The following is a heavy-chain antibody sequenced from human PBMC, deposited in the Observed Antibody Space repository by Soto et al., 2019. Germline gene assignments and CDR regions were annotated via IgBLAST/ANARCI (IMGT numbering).Heavy chain of an antibody. J-gene: IGHJ4*02. CDR3: AGDAIVGARGFDY. V-gene: IGHV4-59*01. CDR2: IYYSGST. D-gene: IGHD1-26*01. Sequence: QVQLQESGPGLVKPSETLSLTCTVSGGSISSYYWSWIRQPPGKGLEWIGYIYYSGSTNYNPSLKSRVTISVDTSKNQFSLKLSCVAAADTAVYYCAGDAIVGARGFDYWGQGTLVTVSS. CDR1: GGSISSYY.